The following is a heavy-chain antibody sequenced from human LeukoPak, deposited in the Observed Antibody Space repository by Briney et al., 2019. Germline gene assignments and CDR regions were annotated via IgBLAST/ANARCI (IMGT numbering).Heavy chain of an antibody. D-gene: IGHD3-22*01. J-gene: IGHJ4*02. CDR1: GFTFSSYA. Sequence: SGGSLRLSCAASGFTFSSYALSWVRQAPGKGLEWVSVISGSGGTTHYADSVKGRFTISRDNPKNTLYLQMNSLRAEDTAVYYCARDYHDSSGSYGVDYWGQGTLVTVSS. CDR3: ARDYHDSSGSYGVDY. V-gene: IGHV3-23*01. CDR2: ISGSGGTT.